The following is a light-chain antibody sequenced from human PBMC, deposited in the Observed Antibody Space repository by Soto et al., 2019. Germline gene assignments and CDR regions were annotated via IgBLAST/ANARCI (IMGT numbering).Light chain of an antibody. V-gene: IGKV3-15*01. Sequence: EIVMTQSPATLSVSPGERATLSRRASQSVSSNLAWYQQKPGQAPRLLIYGASTRATGIQARFSGSGSGTEFTLTISSRQSEEFAVYYDKKYNNSPHTWTFGQGT. CDR1: QSVSSN. CDR3: KKYNNSPHTWT. CDR2: GAS. J-gene: IGKJ1*01.